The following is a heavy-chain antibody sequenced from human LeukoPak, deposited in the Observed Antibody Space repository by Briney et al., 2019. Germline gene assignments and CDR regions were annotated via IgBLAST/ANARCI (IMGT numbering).Heavy chain of an antibody. CDR2: INHSGST. CDR1: GGSFSGYY. J-gene: IGHJ6*02. V-gene: IGHV4-34*01. CDR3: ARGRYYDILTGSQLSYGMDV. D-gene: IGHD3-9*01. Sequence: PSETLSLTCAVYGGSFSGYYWSWIRQPPGKGLEWIEEINHSGSTNYNPSLKSRVTISVDTSKNQFSLKLSSVTAADTAVYYCARGRYYDILTGSQLSYGMDVWGQGTTVTVSS.